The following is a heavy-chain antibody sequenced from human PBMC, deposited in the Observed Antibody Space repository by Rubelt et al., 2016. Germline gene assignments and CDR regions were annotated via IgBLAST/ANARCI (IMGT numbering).Heavy chain of an antibody. D-gene: IGHD3-3*01. V-gene: IGHV3-48*03. CDR3: ARSDITIFEVVKN. CDR1: GFTFSSCE. Sequence: EVQLVESGGGLVQPGGSLRLSCAASGFTFSSCEMNWVRQAPGKGLEWVSYIGSSSRRIYYADSVKGRFTVSRDNAQNSLDLQMNSLRDEETAVYYCARSDITIFEVVKNWGQGTLVTVSS. J-gene: IGHJ4*02. CDR2: IGSSSRRI.